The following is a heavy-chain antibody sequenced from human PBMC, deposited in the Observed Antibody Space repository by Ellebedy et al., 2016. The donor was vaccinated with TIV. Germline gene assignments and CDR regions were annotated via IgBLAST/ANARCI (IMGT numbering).Heavy chain of an antibody. V-gene: IGHV3-48*04. CDR2: SSKSTSSII. Sequence: PGGSLRLSCAASGFTFSSYSMNWVRQAPGKGLEWISYSSKSTSSIIYYAESVEGRFTISRDNAKNSLYLQMNSLRAEDTAVYYCARKGGATIGDHDAFDIWGQGTMVTVSS. CDR1: GFTFSSYS. CDR3: ARKGGATIGDHDAFDI. D-gene: IGHD5-12*01. J-gene: IGHJ3*02.